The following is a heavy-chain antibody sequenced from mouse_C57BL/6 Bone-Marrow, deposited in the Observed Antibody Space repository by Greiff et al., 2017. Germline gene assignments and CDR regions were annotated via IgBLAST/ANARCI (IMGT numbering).Heavy chain of an antibody. CDR1: GYTFTSYW. Sequence: QVQLQQPGAELVKPGASVKLSCKASGYTFTSYWMQWVKQRTGQGLEWIGELDPSDGYPNYNQKFKGKATLTVDTSASTAYMLLSSLTSEDSAVYYCARHYGRCFDVWGTGTTVTVSS. J-gene: IGHJ1*03. CDR2: LDPSDGYP. CDR3: ARHYGRCFDV. D-gene: IGHD1-1*01. V-gene: IGHV1-50*01.